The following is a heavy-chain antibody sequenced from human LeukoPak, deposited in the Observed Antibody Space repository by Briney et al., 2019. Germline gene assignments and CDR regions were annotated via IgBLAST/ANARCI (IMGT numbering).Heavy chain of an antibody. D-gene: IGHD3-22*01. CDR2: ISSSSSYI. V-gene: IGHV3-21*01. Sequence: GGSLRLSCAASGFTFSSNSMNWVRQAPGKGLEWVSSISSSSSYIYYADSVKGRFTISRDNAKNSLYLQMNSLRAEDTAVYYCARASSGYNAFDIWGQGTMVTVSS. CDR1: GFTFSSNS. J-gene: IGHJ3*02. CDR3: ARASSGYNAFDI.